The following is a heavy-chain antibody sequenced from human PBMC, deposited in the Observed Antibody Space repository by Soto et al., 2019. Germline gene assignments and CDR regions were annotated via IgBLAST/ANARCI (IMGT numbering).Heavy chain of an antibody. Sequence: QVHLQESGPGLVKPSGTLSLTCGVSGASVSSSHWWTWVRQPPGKWLEWIGEIYHVGFTSYNPSLKSRVIMSMDQSRNHFSLKMSSVTAADTAVYYCARVRPPTRTRTAAVLYYFDYWGQGSLVTVSS. CDR2: IYHVGFT. J-gene: IGHJ4*02. V-gene: IGHV4-4*02. CDR1: GASVSSSHW. D-gene: IGHD2-2*01. CDR3: ARVRPPTRTRTAAVLYYFDY.